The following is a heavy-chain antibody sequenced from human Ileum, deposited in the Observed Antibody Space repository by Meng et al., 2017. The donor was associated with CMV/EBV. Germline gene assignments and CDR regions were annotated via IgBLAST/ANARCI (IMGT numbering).Heavy chain of an antibody. CDR1: GFTFSSYY. D-gene: IGHD3-3*01. J-gene: IGHJ4*02. V-gene: IGHV3-74*01. Sequence: GGSLRLSCAASGFTFSSYYMHWVRQAPGKGLVWVSHISNDGVHTAYADSVKGRFTISRDNSKNTLYLQMSSLRADDTAVYFCAREWSAYNYWAQGPL. CDR2: ISNDGVHT. CDR3: AREWSAYNY.